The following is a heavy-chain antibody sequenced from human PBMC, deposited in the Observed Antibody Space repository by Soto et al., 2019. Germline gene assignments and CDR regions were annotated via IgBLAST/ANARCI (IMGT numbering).Heavy chain of an antibody. V-gene: IGHV3-23*01. Sequence: GGSLRLSCAASGFTFSSFAMSWVRQAPGKGLEWVSAISGGGGNTYYADSVKGRFTISRDNSKNTLYLQMNSLRAEDTAVYYCTKPSSGWADSFDYWGQGTLVTVSS. CDR2: ISGGGGNT. J-gene: IGHJ4*02. CDR1: GFTFSSFA. CDR3: TKPSSGWADSFDY. D-gene: IGHD6-19*01.